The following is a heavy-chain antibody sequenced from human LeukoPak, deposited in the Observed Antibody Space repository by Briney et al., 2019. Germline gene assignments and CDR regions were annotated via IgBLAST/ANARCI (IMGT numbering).Heavy chain of an antibody. V-gene: IGHV3-7*01. CDR2: IKQDGSEK. Sequence: GGSLRLSCAASGFTFSSYWMSWVRQAPGKGLEWVANIKQDGSEKYYVDSVKGRFTISRDNAKNSLCLQMNSLRAEDTAVYYCASSYCGGDCPDAFDIWGQGTMVTVSS. D-gene: IGHD2-21*02. J-gene: IGHJ3*02. CDR1: GFTFSSYW. CDR3: ASSYCGGDCPDAFDI.